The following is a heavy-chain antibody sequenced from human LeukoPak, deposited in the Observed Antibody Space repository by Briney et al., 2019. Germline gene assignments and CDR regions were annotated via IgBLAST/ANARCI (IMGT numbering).Heavy chain of an antibody. CDR2: ISSSSSYI. D-gene: IGHD3-3*01. Sequence: GGSLRLSCAASGFTFSSYSMNWVRQAPGKGLEWVSSISSSSSYIYYADSVKGRFTISRDNAKNSLYLQMNSLRAEDMAVYYCARDHFGYYDFCSGYLEVYFDYWGQGTLVTVSS. V-gene: IGHV3-21*01. J-gene: IGHJ4*02. CDR3: ARDHFGYYDFCSGYLEVYFDY. CDR1: GFTFSSYS.